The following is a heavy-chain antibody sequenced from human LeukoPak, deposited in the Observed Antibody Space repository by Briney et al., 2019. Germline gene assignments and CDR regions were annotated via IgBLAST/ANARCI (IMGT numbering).Heavy chain of an antibody. D-gene: IGHD3-22*01. CDR1: GGSISSYY. V-gene: IGHV4-59*07. CDR2: IFYTGST. J-gene: IGHJ3*01. Sequence: SDTLSLTRPVAGGSISSYYWSSIRQPPGKGLECIVNIFYTGSTKYNPSLKSRVTISVDTPKNQFSLKLSSVTAADTAMYYCARSVHYYYDSASYGVAFDVWGQGTLVTVSS. CDR3: ARSVHYYYDSASYGVAFDV.